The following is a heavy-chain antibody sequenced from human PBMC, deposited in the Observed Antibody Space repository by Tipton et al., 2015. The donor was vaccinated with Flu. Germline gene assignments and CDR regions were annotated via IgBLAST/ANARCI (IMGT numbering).Heavy chain of an antibody. CDR1: GFSLSTSGVG. Sequence: LVKPSQTLTLTCTFSGFSLSTSGVGVGWIRQPPGKALEWLALIYWNDDKRYSPSLKSRLTITKDTSKNQVVLTMTNMDPVDTATYYCAHTRSLDNGQPTFDYWGQGTLVTVSS. D-gene: IGHD4-17*01. J-gene: IGHJ4*02. CDR3: AHTRSLDNGQPTFDY. CDR2: IYWNDDK. V-gene: IGHV2-5*01.